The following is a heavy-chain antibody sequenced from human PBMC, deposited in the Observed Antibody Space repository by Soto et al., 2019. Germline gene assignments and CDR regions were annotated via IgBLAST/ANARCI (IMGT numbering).Heavy chain of an antibody. D-gene: IGHD4-17*01. CDR3: ARSLLNDCCDYQVDY. Sequence: QVQLVQSGAEVQKPGSSVKVSCKASGGTFSSYTISWVRQAPGQGLEWMGRIIPILGIANYAQKFQGRVTISADKSTSTDYKELSSLRSEDTAVYYGARSLLNDCCDYQVDYWGQGTLVTVSS. CDR2: IIPILGIA. V-gene: IGHV1-69*02. J-gene: IGHJ4*02. CDR1: GGTFSSYT.